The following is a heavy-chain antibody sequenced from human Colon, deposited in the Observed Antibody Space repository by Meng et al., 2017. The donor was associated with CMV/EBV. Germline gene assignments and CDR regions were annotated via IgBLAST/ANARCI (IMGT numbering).Heavy chain of an antibody. V-gene: IGHV3-21*01. J-gene: IGHJ4*02. D-gene: IGHD1-14*01. CDR3: ARAPGNYLSPYYFDF. CDR1: GFTFTDYS. Sequence: GESLKFSCAASGFTFTDYSLNWVRQAPGKGLEWVSSISSRSTYISYGDSVKGRFTVSRDDAKNSLYLQMDSLRAEDTAVYYCARAPGNYLSPYYFDFWGQGTLVTVSS. CDR2: ISSRSTYI.